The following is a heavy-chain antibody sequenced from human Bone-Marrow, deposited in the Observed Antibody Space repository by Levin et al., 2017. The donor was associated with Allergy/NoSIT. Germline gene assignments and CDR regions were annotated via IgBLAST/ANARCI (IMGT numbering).Heavy chain of an antibody. CDR1: GFTFNAYA. D-gene: IGHD2-15*01. CDR3: VKDKRAATRACGDY. CDR2: ISWNSGSL. Sequence: GGSLRLSCTASGFTFNAYAMTWVRQGQGKGLEWVSGISWNSGSLAYADSVKGRFTISGANAKNSLYLQLNSLRAEDTAFYYCVKDKRAATRACGDYWGQGTLVTGAS. V-gene: IGHV3-9*01. J-gene: IGHJ4*02.